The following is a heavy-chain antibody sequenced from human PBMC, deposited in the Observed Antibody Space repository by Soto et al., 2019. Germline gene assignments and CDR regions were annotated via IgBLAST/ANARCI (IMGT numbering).Heavy chain of an antibody. CDR2: INHSGST. CDR1: GGSFSGYY. J-gene: IGHJ3*02. CDR3: ARGGPSGLRWYSTAFDI. D-gene: IGHD4-17*01. Sequence: QVQLQQWGAGLLKPSETLSLTCAVYGGSFSGYYWSWIRQPPGKGLEWIGEINHSGSTNYNPALKSRVTISVVTSKNQFSLKRSSVTAAETAVYYCARGGPSGLRWYSTAFDIWGQGTMVTVSS. V-gene: IGHV4-34*01.